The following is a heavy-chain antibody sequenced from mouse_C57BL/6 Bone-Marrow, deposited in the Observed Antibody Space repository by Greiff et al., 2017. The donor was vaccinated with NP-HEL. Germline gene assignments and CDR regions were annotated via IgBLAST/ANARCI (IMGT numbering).Heavy chain of an antibody. Sequence: VQLQQSGPELVKPGASVKISCKASGYSFTDYNMNWVKQSNGKSLEWIGVINPNYGPTSYNQKFKGKATLTVDQSSSTAYMQLNSLTSEDSAVYYCAREGNYYGSSYGWYFDVWGTGTTVTVSS. J-gene: IGHJ1*03. CDR2: INPNYGPT. D-gene: IGHD1-1*01. CDR3: AREGNYYGSSYGWYFDV. CDR1: GYSFTDYN. V-gene: IGHV1-39*01.